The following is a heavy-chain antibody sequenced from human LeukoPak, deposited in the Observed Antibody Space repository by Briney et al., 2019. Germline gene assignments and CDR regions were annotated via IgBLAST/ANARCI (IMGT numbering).Heavy chain of an antibody. V-gene: IGHV3-23*01. Sequence: SGGSLRLSCAASGFTFSSYAMSWVRQAPGKGLEWVSGTSGSGGSTYYADSVKGRFTISRDNSKNTLYLQMNSLRVEDTAVYYCAKGGAARPKILWGQGTLVTVSS. D-gene: IGHD6-6*01. CDR3: AKGGAARPKIL. CDR1: GFTFSSYA. J-gene: IGHJ4*02. CDR2: TSGSGGST.